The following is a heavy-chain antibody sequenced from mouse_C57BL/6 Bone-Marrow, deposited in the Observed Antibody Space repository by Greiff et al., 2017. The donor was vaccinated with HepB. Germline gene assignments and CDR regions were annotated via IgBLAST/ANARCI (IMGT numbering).Heavy chain of an antibody. CDR1: VYSFTAYN. V-gene: IGHV1-39*01. Sequence: VQLQQSGPGLVKPGASVPISCKASVYSFTAYNTNLVMQSNGKSLEWIGVINPNYGTTSYNQKFKGKATLTVDQSSSTAYMQLNSLTSEDSAVYYCSSYRSWGQGTTLTVSS. J-gene: IGHJ2*01. CDR2: INPNYGTT. CDR3: SSYRS.